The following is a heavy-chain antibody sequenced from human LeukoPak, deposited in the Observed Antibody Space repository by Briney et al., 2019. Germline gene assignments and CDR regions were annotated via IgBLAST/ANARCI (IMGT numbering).Heavy chain of an antibody. Sequence: PSETLSLTCTVSGGSISSGGYYWSWIRQPPGKGLEWIGYIYHSGSTYYNPSLKSRVTISVDRSKNQFSLKLSSVTAADTAVYYCARRLSIAGEPFDYWGQGTLVTVSS. J-gene: IGHJ4*02. CDR2: IYHSGST. D-gene: IGHD2-21*01. CDR3: ARRLSIAGEPFDY. V-gene: IGHV4-30-2*01. CDR1: GGSISSGGYY.